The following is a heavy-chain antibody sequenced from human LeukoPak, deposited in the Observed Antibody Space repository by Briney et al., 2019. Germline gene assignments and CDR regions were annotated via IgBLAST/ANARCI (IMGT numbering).Heavy chain of an antibody. CDR2: IYYSGGT. CDR3: ARKDSMDDFDY. D-gene: IGHD4-11*01. V-gene: IGHV4-38-2*01. Sequence: PGGSLRLSCAASGFTFSRDAMSWVRQPPGKGLEWIGSIYYSGGTYYNPSLKSRVTISVDTSKNQFSLKLSSVTAADTAVYYCARKDSMDDFDYWGQGTLVTVSS. J-gene: IGHJ4*02. CDR1: GFTFSRDA.